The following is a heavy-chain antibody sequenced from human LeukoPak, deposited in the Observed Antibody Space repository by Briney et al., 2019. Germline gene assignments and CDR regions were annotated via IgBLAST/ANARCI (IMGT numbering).Heavy chain of an antibody. D-gene: IGHD2-2*02. CDR1: GFTFGDYA. CDR2: IRRKASGGTT. CDR3: TRVHIVVVPAAILYYYYYMDV. V-gene: IGHV3-49*04. J-gene: IGHJ6*03. Sequence: GGSLRLSCTASGFTFGDYAMSWVRQAPGKGLEWVGFIRRKASGGTTEYAASVKGRFTISRDDSKSIAYLQMNSLKTEDTAVYYCTRVHIVVVPAAILYYYYYMDVWGKGTTVTVSS.